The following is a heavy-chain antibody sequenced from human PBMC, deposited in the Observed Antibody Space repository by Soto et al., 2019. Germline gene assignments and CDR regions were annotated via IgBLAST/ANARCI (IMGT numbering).Heavy chain of an antibody. CDR1: GFTFSSYA. CDR3: AKSQAAPVNIVVVVAATGVGLEWDY. D-gene: IGHD2-15*01. CDR2: ISGSGGST. V-gene: IGHV3-23*01. Sequence: GGSLRLSCAASGFTFSSYAMSWVRQAPGKGLEWVSAISGSGGSTYYADSVKGRFTISRDNSKNTLYLQMNSLRAEDTAVYYCAKSQAAPVNIVVVVAATGVGLEWDYWGQGTLVTVSS. J-gene: IGHJ4*02.